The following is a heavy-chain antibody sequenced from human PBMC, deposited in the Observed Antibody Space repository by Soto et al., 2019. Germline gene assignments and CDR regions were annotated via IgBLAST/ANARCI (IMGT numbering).Heavy chain of an antibody. V-gene: IGHV1-69*06. CDR3: ASTPDATTVVTPLSYFQP. CDR1: GGTFSSYA. D-gene: IGHD4-17*01. CDR2: IIPIFGTA. J-gene: IGHJ1*01. Sequence: QVQLVQSGAEVKKPGSSVKVSCKASGGTFSSYAISWVRQAPGQGLEWMGGIIPIFGTANYAQKFQGRVTITADKSTSTAYMELSSLRSEDTAVYYCASTPDATTVVTPLSYFQPWGQGTLVTVSS.